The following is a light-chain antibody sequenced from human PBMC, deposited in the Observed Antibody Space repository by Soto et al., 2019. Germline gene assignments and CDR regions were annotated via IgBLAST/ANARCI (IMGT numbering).Light chain of an antibody. CDR2: QDS. CDR1: KLGDKY. CDR3: QAWDSSTVV. V-gene: IGLV3-1*01. J-gene: IGLJ2*01. Sequence: SYELTQPPSVSVSXGQTASITCSGDKLGDKYACWYQQKPGQSPVLVIYQDSKRPSGIPERFSGSNSGNTATLTISGTQAMDEADYYCQAWDSSTVVFGGGTKLTVL.